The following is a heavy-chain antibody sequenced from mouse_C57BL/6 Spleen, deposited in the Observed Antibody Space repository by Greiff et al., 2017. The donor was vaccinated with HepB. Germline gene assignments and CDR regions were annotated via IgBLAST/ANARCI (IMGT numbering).Heavy chain of an antibody. CDR3: ARRVHYYGSSHWYFDV. V-gene: IGHV1-18*01. CDR1: GYTFTDYN. CDR2: INPNNGGT. J-gene: IGHJ1*03. D-gene: IGHD1-1*01. Sequence: EVKLVESGPELVKPGASVKIPCKASGYTFTDYNMDWVKQSHGKSLEWIGDINPNNGGTIYNQKFKGKATLTVDKSSSTAYMELRSLTSEDTAVYYCARRVHYYGSSHWYFDVWGTGTTVTVSS.